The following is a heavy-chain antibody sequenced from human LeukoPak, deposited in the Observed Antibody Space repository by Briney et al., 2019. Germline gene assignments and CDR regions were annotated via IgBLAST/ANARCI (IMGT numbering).Heavy chain of an antibody. J-gene: IGHJ6*02. CDR3: ARGLGDYDFWSGYFPNWYYYYGMDV. CDR2: INAGNGNT. CDR1: GYTFTSYA. D-gene: IGHD3-3*01. V-gene: IGHV1-3*01. Sequence: ASVTVSCTASGYTFTSYAMHWVRQAPGQRLEWMGWINAGNGNTKYSQKFQGRVTITRDTSASTAYMELSSLRSEDTAVYCCARGLGDYDFWSGYFPNWYYYYGMDVWGQGTTVTVSS.